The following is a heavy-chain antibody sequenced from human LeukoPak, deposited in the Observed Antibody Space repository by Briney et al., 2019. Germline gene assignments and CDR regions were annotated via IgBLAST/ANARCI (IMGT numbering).Heavy chain of an antibody. CDR2: IYYSGST. D-gene: IGHD3-9*01. Sequence: PSETLSLTCTVSGGPISSYYWSWIRQPPGKGLEWIGYIYYSGSTNYNPSLKSRVTISVDTSKNQFSLKLSSVTAADTAVYYCARVGVELRYFDWLPTYFDYWGQGTLVTVSS. CDR1: GGPISSYY. CDR3: ARVGVELRYFDWLPTYFDY. V-gene: IGHV4-59*08. J-gene: IGHJ4*02.